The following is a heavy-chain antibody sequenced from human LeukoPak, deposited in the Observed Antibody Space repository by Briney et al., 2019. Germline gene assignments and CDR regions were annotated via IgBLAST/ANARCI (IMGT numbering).Heavy chain of an antibody. CDR2: ISYDGSNK. V-gene: IGHV3-30-3*01. D-gene: IGHD3-22*01. J-gene: IGHJ4*02. CDR3: ARGGPDYYDSSGYRY. CDR1: GLTFSSYA. Sequence: PGGSLRLSCAASGLTFSSYAMHWVRQAPGKGLEWVAVISYDGSNKYYADSVKGRFTISRDNSKNTLYLQMNNLRAEDTAVYYCARGGPDYYDSSGYRYWGQGTLVTVSS.